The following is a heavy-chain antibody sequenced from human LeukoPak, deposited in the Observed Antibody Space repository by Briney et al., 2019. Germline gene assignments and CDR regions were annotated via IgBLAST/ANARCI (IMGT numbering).Heavy chain of an antibody. J-gene: IGHJ4*02. V-gene: IGHV3-30-3*01. D-gene: IGHD7-27*01. CDR1: GFTFSDYY. CDR3: ARESGTGDLDY. CDR2: ISYDGSNK. Sequence: GGSLRLSCAASGFTFSDYYMSWIRQAPGKGLEWVAVISYDGSNKYYADSVKGRFTISRDNSKNTLYLQMNSLRAEDTAVYYCARESGTGDLDYWGQGTLVTVSS.